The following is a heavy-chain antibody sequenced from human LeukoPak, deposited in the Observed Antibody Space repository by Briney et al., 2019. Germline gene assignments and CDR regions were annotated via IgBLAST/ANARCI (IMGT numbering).Heavy chain of an antibody. J-gene: IGHJ4*02. CDR3: ASPRYSSGWYFDY. CDR1: GGSISSSSYY. V-gene: IGHV4-39*01. D-gene: IGHD6-19*01. Sequence: SETLSLTCTVSGGSISSSSYYWGWIRQPPGKGLEWIGSIYYSGSTYYNPSLKSRVTMSVDTSKNQFSLKLSSVTAADTAVYYCASPRYSSGWYFDYWGQGTLVTVSS. CDR2: IYYSGST.